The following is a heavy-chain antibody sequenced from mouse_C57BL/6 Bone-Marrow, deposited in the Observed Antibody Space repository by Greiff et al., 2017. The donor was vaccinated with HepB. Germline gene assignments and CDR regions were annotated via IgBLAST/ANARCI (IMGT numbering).Heavy chain of an antibody. J-gene: IGHJ1*03. D-gene: IGHD1-1*01. V-gene: IGHV6-3*01. CDR1: GFTFSNYW. CDR3: TGGGSSYYWYFDV. CDR2: IRLKSDNYAT. Sequence: EVKLEESGGGLVQPGGSMKLSCVASGFTFSNYWMNWVRQSPEKGLEWVAQIRLKSDNYATHYAESVKGRFTISRDDSKSSVYLQMNNLRAEDTGIYYCTGGGSSYYWYFDVWGTGTTVTVSS.